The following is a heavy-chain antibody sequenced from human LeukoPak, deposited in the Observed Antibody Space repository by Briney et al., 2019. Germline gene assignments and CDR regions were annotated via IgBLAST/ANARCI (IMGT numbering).Heavy chain of an antibody. CDR2: ISWNSGSI. V-gene: IGHV3-9*01. CDR3: AKAGWGYQFDY. J-gene: IGHJ4*02. CDR1: GFTFDDYA. Sequence: GGSLRLSCAASGFTFDDYAMHWVRQAPGKGLEWVSGISWNSGSIGYADSVKGRFTISRDNAKNSLYLQMNSLRAEVTALYYCAKAGWGYQFDYWGQGTLVTVSS. D-gene: IGHD3-16*01.